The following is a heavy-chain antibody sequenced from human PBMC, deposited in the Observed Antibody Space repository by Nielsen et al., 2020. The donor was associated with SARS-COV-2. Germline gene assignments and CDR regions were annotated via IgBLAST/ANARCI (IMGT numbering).Heavy chain of an antibody. CDR1: GFTFSSYA. J-gene: IGHJ4*02. D-gene: IGHD3-10*01. V-gene: IGHV3-23*03. CDR3: ARGAGRVVRGVYSYYFDY. CDR2: IYSGGSST. Sequence: GESLKISCAASGFTFSSYAMSWVRQAPGKGLEWVSVIYSGGSSTYYPGSVKGRFTISRENAKNSLYLQMNSLRAGDTAVYYCARGAGRVVRGVYSYYFDYWGQGTLVTVSS.